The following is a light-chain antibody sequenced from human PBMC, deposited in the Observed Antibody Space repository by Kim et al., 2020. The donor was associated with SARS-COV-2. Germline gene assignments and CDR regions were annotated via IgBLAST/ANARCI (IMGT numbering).Light chain of an antibody. CDR2: WAS. V-gene: IGKV4-1*01. Sequence: DIVMTQSPDSLAVSLGERATINCKSSQSVLYSSNNKNYLAWYQQKPGQPPKLLIYWASIRESGVPDRFSGSGSGTDFTLTISNLQAEDVAVYYCQHYYSPPWTFGQGTKVEIK. CDR3: QHYYSPPWT. J-gene: IGKJ1*01. CDR1: QSVLYSSNNKNY.